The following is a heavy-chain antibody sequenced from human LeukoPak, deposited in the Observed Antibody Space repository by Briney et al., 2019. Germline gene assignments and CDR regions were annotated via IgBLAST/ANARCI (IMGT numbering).Heavy chain of an antibody. CDR3: ARHVPSTSSDAFDI. J-gene: IGHJ3*02. CDR1: GGSISSYY. Sequence: PSETLSLTCTVSGGSISSYYWSWIRQPAGKGLEWIGRVYTSGSTNYNPSLKSRVTMSVDTSKNQFSLKLSSVTAADTAVHYCARHVPSTSSDAFDIWGQGTMVTVSS. V-gene: IGHV4-4*07. CDR2: VYTSGST.